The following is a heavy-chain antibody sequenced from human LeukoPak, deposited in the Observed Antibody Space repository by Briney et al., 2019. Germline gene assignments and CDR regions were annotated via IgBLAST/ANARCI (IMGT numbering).Heavy chain of an antibody. CDR1: GFTFSSYA. CDR2: ISSSSSTI. Sequence: PGGSLRLSCAASGFTFSSYAMSWVRQAPGKGLEWVSYISSSSSTIYYADSVKGRFTISRDNAKNSLYLQMSSLRAEDTAVYYCARGTLYGDYVDGPDFDYWGQGTLVTVSS. V-gene: IGHV3-48*04. J-gene: IGHJ4*02. CDR3: ARGTLYGDYVDGPDFDY. D-gene: IGHD4-17*01.